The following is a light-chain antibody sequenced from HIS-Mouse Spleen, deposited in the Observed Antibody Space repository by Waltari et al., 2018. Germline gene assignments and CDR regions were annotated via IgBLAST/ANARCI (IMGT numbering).Light chain of an antibody. CDR3: QQRSNWLT. Sequence: EIVLTQSPATLSLSPGERATLSCRASQSVSSHLAWYQQKPGQAPRLLIYDASNRATGIPGRFSGSGPGTEFTLTISSLEPEDFAVYYCQQRSNWLTFGGGTKVEIK. CDR2: DAS. CDR1: QSVSSH. J-gene: IGKJ4*01. V-gene: IGKV3D-11*02.